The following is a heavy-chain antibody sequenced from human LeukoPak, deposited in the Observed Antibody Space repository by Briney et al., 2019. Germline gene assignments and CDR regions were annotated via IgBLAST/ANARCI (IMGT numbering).Heavy chain of an antibody. Sequence: ASVKVSCKASGYTFTGYYMHWVRQAPGQGLEWMGWINPNSGGTNYAQKFQGRVTMTRDTSISTAYMELRSLRSDDTAVYYCARDKTSYYDFWSGPFDYWGQGTLVTVSS. J-gene: IGHJ4*02. CDR3: ARDKTSYYDFWSGPFDY. CDR1: GYTFTGYY. D-gene: IGHD3-3*01. V-gene: IGHV1-2*02. CDR2: INPNSGGT.